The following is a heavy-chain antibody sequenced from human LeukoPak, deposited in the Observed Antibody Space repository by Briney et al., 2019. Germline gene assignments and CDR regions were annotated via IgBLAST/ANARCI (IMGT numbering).Heavy chain of an antibody. CDR3: AREKPSIAARQYYFDY. V-gene: IGHV3-23*01. CDR2: ISGSGGST. D-gene: IGHD6-6*01. J-gene: IGHJ4*02. CDR1: GFTFSSYA. Sequence: GGSLRLSCAASGFTFSSYAMSWVRQAPGKGLEWVSAISGSGGSTYYADSVKGRFTISRDNSKNTLYLQMNSLRAEDTAVYYCAREKPSIAARQYYFDYWGQGTLVTVSS.